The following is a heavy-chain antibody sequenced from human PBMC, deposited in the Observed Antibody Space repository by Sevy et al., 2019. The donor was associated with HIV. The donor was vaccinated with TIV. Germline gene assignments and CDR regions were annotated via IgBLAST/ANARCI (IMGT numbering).Heavy chain of an antibody. Sequence: GGSLRLSCAASGFSFRTYAMHWVRQAPGKGLEWVAGIWYDGSKENHADSVKGRFTISRDNSKNTLYLQMNGLRAEDTAVYYCVKDVGVGSTRRYADYWGQGTLVTVSS. V-gene: IGHV3-33*06. CDR1: GFSFRTYA. J-gene: IGHJ4*02. D-gene: IGHD1-26*01. CDR3: VKDVGVGSTRRYADY. CDR2: IWYDGSKE.